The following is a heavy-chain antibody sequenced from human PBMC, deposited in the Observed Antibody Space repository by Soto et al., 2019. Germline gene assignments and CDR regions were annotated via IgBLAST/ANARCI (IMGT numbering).Heavy chain of an antibody. V-gene: IGHV3-30-3*01. CDR2: ISYDGSNK. J-gene: IGHJ6*02. CDR1: GFTFSSYA. Sequence: GGSLRLSCAASGFTFSSYAMHWVHQAPGKGLEWVAVISYDGSNKYYADSVKGRFTISRDNSKNTLYLQMNSLRAEDTAVYYCARVIGYSSSAGVYYYGMDVWGQGTTVTVSS. D-gene: IGHD6-13*01. CDR3: ARVIGYSSSAGVYYYGMDV.